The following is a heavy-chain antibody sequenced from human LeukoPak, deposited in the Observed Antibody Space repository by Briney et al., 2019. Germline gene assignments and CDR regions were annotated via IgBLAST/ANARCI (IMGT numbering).Heavy chain of an antibody. Sequence: GGSLRLSCAASGFMFRSHWMSWVRQAPGKGLEWVANIKRDSGETWYLDSVKGRFTVYRDNGRNSLYLQMSGVRDEDTAVYYCARVDEKFQDSGYRSFDSGGQGTPVSVS. CDR2: IKRDSGET. J-gene: IGHJ4*02. CDR1: GFMFRSHW. D-gene: IGHD3-22*01. V-gene: IGHV3-7*01. CDR3: ARVDEKFQDSGYRSFDS.